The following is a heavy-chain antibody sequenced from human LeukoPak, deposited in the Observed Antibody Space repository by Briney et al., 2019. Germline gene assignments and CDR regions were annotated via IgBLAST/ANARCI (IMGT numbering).Heavy chain of an antibody. J-gene: IGHJ3*02. D-gene: IGHD3-3*01. Sequence: SETLSLTCAVYGGSFSGYYWSWIRQPPGKGLEWIGAINHSGSTNYNPSLKSRVTISVDTSKNQFSLKLSSVTAADTAVYYCARNIPYYDFWSGTKDAFDIWGQGTMVTVSS. V-gene: IGHV4-34*01. CDR1: GGSFSGYY. CDR2: INHSGST. CDR3: ARNIPYYDFWSGTKDAFDI.